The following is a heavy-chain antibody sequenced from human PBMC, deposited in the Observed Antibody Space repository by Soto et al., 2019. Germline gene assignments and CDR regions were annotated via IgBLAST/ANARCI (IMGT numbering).Heavy chain of an antibody. CDR2: ISGSGGST. V-gene: IGHV3-23*01. CDR3: AKSITVTTRYYYYGMDV. Sequence: GGSLRLSCAASGFTFSSYAMSWVRQAPGKGLEWVSAISGSGGSTYYADSVKGRFTISRDNSKNTLYLQMNSLRAEDTAVYYCAKSITVTTRYYYYGMDVWGQGTTVTVSS. D-gene: IGHD4-4*01. J-gene: IGHJ6*02. CDR1: GFTFSSYA.